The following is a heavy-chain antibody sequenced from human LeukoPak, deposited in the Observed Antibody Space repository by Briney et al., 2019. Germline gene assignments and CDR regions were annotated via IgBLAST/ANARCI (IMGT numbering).Heavy chain of an antibody. CDR3: ARDLEYCSSTSCYYYYGMDV. D-gene: IGHD2-2*01. CDR2: IYTSGST. V-gene: IGHV4-4*07. CDR1: GGSISSYY. Sequence: SETLSLTCTVSGGSISSYYWSWIRQPAGKGLEWIGRIYTSGSTNYNPSLKSRVTMSVDTSKNQFSLKLSSVTAADTAVYYCARDLEYCSSTSCYYYYGMDVWGQGTTVTVSS. J-gene: IGHJ6*02.